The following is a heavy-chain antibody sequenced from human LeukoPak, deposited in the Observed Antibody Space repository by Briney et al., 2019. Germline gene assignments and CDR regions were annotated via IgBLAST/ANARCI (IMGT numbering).Heavy chain of an antibody. CDR1: GGSISSYY. V-gene: IGHV4-59*01. CDR2: IFDSGTT. CDR3: ARGGRTQGSLSFYYMDV. J-gene: IGHJ6*03. D-gene: IGHD3-10*01. Sequence: PSETLSLTCTVSGGSISSYYWSWIRQPPGKGLEWIGYIFDSGTTNYNPSLESRVTISADMSKNQFSLKVKSVTAADTAVYYCARGGRTQGSLSFYYMDVWGKGATVTVSS.